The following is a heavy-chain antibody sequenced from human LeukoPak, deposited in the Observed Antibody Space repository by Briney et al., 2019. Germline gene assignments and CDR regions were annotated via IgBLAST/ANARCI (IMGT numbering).Heavy chain of an antibody. CDR2: ISGSGGST. V-gene: IGHV3-23*01. CDR1: GFTFSSYG. D-gene: IGHD3-22*01. J-gene: IGHJ4*02. Sequence: GGSLRLSCAASGFTFSSYGMSWVRQAPGKGLEWVSAISGSGGSTYYADSVKGRFTISRDNSKNTLYLQMNSLRAEDTAVYYCARGGVIGLDYWGQGTLVTVSS. CDR3: ARGGVIGLDY.